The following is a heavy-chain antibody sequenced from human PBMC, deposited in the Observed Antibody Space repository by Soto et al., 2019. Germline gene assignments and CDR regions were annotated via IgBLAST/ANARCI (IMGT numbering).Heavy chain of an antibody. J-gene: IGHJ4*02. CDR2: ISGSGGST. CDR1: GFTFSSYA. Sequence: EVQLLESGGGLVQPGGSLRLSCAASGFTFSSYAMSWVRQAPGKGLEWVSAISGSGGSTYYADSVKGRFTISRDNSKNTLYLQMNSLRAEDTAVYYCANGPYYDFWSGYPFDYWGQGTLVAVSS. D-gene: IGHD3-3*01. CDR3: ANGPYYDFWSGYPFDY. V-gene: IGHV3-23*01.